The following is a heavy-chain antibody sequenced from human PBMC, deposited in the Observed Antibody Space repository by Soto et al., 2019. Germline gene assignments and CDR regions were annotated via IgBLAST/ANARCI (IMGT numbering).Heavy chain of an antibody. D-gene: IGHD3-10*01. CDR3: ARRWGEGRVDY. V-gene: IGHV4-59*12. CDR2: IYYSGST. CDR1: GGSISSYY. J-gene: IGHJ4*02. Sequence: PSETLSLTCTVSGGSISSYYWSWIRQPPGKGLEWIGYIYYSGSTNYNPSLKSRVTISVDTSKNQFSLKLSSVTAADTAVYYCARRWGEGRVDYWGQGTLVTVS.